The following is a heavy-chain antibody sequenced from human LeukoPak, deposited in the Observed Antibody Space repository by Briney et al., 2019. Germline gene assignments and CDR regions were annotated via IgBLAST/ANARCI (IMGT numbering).Heavy chain of an antibody. CDR1: GGTFSSYA. Sequence: SVKVSCKASGGTFSSYALSWVRQAPGQGLEWMGRIIPILGIANYAQKFQGRVTITADKSTSTAYMELSSLRSEDTAVYYCAREVVDTAMVIDYWGQGTLVTVSS. V-gene: IGHV1-69*04. CDR3: AREVVDTAMVIDY. CDR2: IIPILGIA. J-gene: IGHJ4*02. D-gene: IGHD5-18*01.